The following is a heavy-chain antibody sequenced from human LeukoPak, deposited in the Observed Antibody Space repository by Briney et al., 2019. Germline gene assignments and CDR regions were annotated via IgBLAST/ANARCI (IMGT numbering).Heavy chain of an antibody. CDR1: GFTFSSYS. CDR2: ISSSSSYI. J-gene: IGHJ6*03. CDR3: ARDNWNYYDYYYMYV. Sequence: GGSLRLSCAASGFTFSSYSMNWVRQAPGKGLEWVSSISSSSSYIYYADSVKGRFTISRDNAKNSLYLQMNSLRAEDTAVYYCARDNWNYYDYYYMYVWGKGTTVTVSS. D-gene: IGHD1-20*01. V-gene: IGHV3-21*01.